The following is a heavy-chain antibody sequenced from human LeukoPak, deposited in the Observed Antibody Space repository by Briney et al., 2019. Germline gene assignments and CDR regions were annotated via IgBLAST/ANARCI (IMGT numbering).Heavy chain of an antibody. D-gene: IGHD5-12*01. CDR2: IYYSGST. CDR3: ARYGLLRGYGY. J-gene: IGHJ4*02. CDR1: GGSITSYH. Sequence: PSETLSLTCTVSGGSITSYHYSWIRQPPGKGLEWIGYIYYSGSTNYKPSLKSRVTISVDTSKNQFSLKLSSVTAADTAVYYCARYGLLRGYGYWGQGTLVTVSS. V-gene: IGHV4-59*01.